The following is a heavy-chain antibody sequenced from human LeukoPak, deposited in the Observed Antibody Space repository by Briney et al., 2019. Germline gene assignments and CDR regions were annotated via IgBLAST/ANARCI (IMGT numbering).Heavy chain of an antibody. D-gene: IGHD3-9*01. CDR3: ARLRYFDWPPLYFDL. CDR1: GGSISSSSYY. J-gene: IGHJ2*01. CDR2: IYYSGST. Sequence: SETLSLTCTVSGGSISSSSYYWGWIRQPPGKGLEWIGSIYYSGSTYYNPSLKSRVTISVDTSKNQFSLTLSSVTAADTAVYSCARLRYFDWPPLYFDLWGRGTLVTVSS. V-gene: IGHV4-39*01.